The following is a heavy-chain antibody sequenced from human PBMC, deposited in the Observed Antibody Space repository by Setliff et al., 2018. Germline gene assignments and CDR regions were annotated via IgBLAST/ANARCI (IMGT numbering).Heavy chain of an antibody. D-gene: IGHD6-19*01. V-gene: IGHV3-48*01. CDR2: ISSSSSTI. J-gene: IGHJ4*02. CDR1: GFTFSSYT. CDR3: ARSPSGSGWYDFDY. Sequence: QPGGSLRLSCAASGFTFSSYTMNWVRQAPGKGLEWVSSISSSSSTIYYADSVKGQFTISRDNAKNSLYLQMNSLRAEDTAVYYCARSPSGSGWYDFDYWGQGTLVTVSS.